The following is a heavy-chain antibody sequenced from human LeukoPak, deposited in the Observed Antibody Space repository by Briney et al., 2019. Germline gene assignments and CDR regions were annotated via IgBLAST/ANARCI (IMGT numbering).Heavy chain of an antibody. J-gene: IGHJ6*02. D-gene: IGHD3-10*01. Sequence: GGSLRLSCAASGFTSSSYAMSWVRQAPGKGLEWVSAISGSGGSTYYADSVKGRFTISRDNSKNTLYLQMNSLRAEDTAVYYCASARGVVFGMDVWGQGTTVTVSS. CDR3: ASARGVVFGMDV. CDR1: GFTSSSYA. V-gene: IGHV3-23*01. CDR2: ISGSGGST.